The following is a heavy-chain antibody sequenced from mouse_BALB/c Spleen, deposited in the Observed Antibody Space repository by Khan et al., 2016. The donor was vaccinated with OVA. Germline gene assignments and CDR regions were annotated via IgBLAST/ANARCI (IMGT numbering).Heavy chain of an antibody. V-gene: IGHV2-6-5*01. Sequence: VQLQESGPGLVAPSQSLSITCTVSGFSLTDYGVSWIRQPPGKGLEWLGLIWGGGTTYYNSDLNSSLSISKDNSKSQVYLKMNSLQTDDTAMYYCAKLLWSHYYSLDYWGQGTSVTVSS. J-gene: IGHJ4*01. CDR3: AKLLWSHYYSLDY. D-gene: IGHD1-1*02. CDR1: GFSLTDYG. CDR2: IWGGGTT.